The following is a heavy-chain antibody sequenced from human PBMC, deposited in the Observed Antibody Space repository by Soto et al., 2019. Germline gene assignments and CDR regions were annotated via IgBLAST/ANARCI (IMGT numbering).Heavy chain of an antibody. V-gene: IGHV3-74*01. J-gene: IGHJ5*02. CDR3: ARPNVAVAGAVVWFDP. Sequence: EVQLVESGGGLVQPGGSLRLSCAASGFTFSSYWMHWVRQAPGKGLVWVSRIKTDGSVTSYAESVKGRFTISRDNAKNTLYLQMNSLRAEDTAVYYCARPNVAVAGAVVWFDPWGQGTLVTVSS. CDR2: IKTDGSVT. CDR1: GFTFSSYW. D-gene: IGHD6-19*01.